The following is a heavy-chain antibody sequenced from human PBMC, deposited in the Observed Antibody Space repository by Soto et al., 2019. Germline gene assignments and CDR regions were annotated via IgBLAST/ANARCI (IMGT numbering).Heavy chain of an antibody. Sequence: QVQLVESGGGLVQPGGSLRLSCAASGLTFSDYSMTWIRQVPGKGLEWVSRISRGGGDTEYADSVKGRFTISRDNAKNLLYLQMDSLRAEDTAVYYCTRGGRSTSYYWYYWGQGTLVTVSS. CDR3: TRGGRSTSYYWYY. CDR1: GLTFSDYS. J-gene: IGHJ4*02. CDR2: ISRGGGDT. D-gene: IGHD2-2*01. V-gene: IGHV3-11*06.